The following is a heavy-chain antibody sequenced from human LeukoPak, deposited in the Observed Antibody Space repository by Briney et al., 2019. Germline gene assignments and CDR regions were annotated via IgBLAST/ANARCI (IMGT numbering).Heavy chain of an antibody. V-gene: IGHV4-59*01. J-gene: IGHJ4*02. CDR1: GGSISGYY. CDR3: ARNFGSSWYYFDY. Sequence: PSETLSLTCTVSGGSISGYYWSWIRQPPGKGLEWIGYIYYSGNTNYNPSLKSRVTISVDTSNNQFSLKLSSVTAADTAVYYRARNFGSSWYYFDYWGQGTLVTVSS. D-gene: IGHD6-13*01. CDR2: IYYSGNT.